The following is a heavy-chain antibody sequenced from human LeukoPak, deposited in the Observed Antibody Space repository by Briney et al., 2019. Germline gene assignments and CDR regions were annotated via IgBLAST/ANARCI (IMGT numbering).Heavy chain of an antibody. CDR2: IYYSGST. CDR3: ARALLWFDP. V-gene: IGHV4-59*01. Sequence: SETLSLTCTVSGGSISSYYWSWIRQPPGRGLEWIGYIYYSGSTNYNPSLKSRVTISVDTSKNQFSLKLSSVTAADTAVYYCARALLWFDPWGQGTLVTVSS. J-gene: IGHJ5*02. D-gene: IGHD1-26*01. CDR1: GGSISSYY.